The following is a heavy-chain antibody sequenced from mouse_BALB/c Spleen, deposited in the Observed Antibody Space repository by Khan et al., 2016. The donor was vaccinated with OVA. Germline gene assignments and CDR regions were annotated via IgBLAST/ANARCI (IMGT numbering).Heavy chain of an antibody. D-gene: IGHD1-1*02. Sequence: EVELVESGGGLVKPGGSLKLSCAASGFTFSDYYMYWVRQTPEKRLEWVATISDGGSYTYYPDSVKGRFTISRDNAKNNLYLQMSSLKSEDTAMYYCASAGYGWFAYWGQGTLVTVSA. V-gene: IGHV5-4*02. J-gene: IGHJ3*01. CDR3: ASAGYGWFAY. CDR2: ISDGGSYT. CDR1: GFTFSDYY.